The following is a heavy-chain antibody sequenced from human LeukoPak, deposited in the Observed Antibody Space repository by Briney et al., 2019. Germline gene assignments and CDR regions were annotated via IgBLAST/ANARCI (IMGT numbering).Heavy chain of an antibody. J-gene: IGHJ4*02. Sequence: GASVKVSCKASGGTFSSYAISWVRQAPGQGLEWMGGIIPIFGTANYAQKFQGRVTITTDESTSTAYMELRSLRSEDTAVYYCARDLVGANTFDYWGQGTLVTVSS. CDR3: ARDLVGANTFDY. V-gene: IGHV1-69*05. CDR1: GGTFSSYA. CDR2: IIPIFGTA. D-gene: IGHD1-26*01.